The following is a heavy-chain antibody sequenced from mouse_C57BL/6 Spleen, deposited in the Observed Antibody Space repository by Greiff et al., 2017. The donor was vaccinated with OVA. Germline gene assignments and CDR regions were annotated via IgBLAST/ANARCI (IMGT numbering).Heavy chain of an antibody. CDR1: GYTFTSYW. D-gene: IGHD2-1*01. CDR2: IDPSDSET. V-gene: IGHV1-52*01. J-gene: IGHJ4*01. Sequence: VQLQQPGAELVRPGSSVKLSCKASGYTFTSYWMHWVKQRPIQGLEWIGNIDPSDSETHYNQKFKDKATLTVDKSSSTAYMQLSSLTSEDSAVYYCARANYPVYAMDYWGQGTSVTVSA. CDR3: ARANYPVYAMDY.